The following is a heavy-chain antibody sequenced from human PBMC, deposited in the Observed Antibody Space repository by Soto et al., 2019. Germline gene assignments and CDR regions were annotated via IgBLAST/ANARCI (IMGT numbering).Heavy chain of an antibody. CDR1: GGTFSSYT. J-gene: IGHJ4*02. CDR3: ASSSGYDPHLTY. Sequence: QVQLVQSGAEVKKPGSSVKVCCKASGGTFSSYTISWVRQAPGQGLEWMGRIIPILGIANYAQKFQGRVTITADKSTSTAYMELSSLRSEDTAVYYCASSSGYDPHLTYWGQGTLVTVSS. V-gene: IGHV1-69*02. D-gene: IGHD5-12*01. CDR2: IIPILGIA.